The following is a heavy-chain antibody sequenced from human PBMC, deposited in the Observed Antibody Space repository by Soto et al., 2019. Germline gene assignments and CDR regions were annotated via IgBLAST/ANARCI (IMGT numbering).Heavy chain of an antibody. CDR2: IIPIFGTA. D-gene: IGHD5-12*01. Sequence: QVQLVQSGAEVKKPGSSVKVSCKASGGTFSSYAISWVQQAPGQGLEWMGGIIPIFGTANYAQKFQGRVTISAEDSTRTAYMELSSLRSEDTAVYYCATLPMATITYYSGMDVWGQGTTVTVSS. CDR3: ATLPMATITYYSGMDV. J-gene: IGHJ6*01. V-gene: IGHV1-69*12. CDR1: GGTFSSYA.